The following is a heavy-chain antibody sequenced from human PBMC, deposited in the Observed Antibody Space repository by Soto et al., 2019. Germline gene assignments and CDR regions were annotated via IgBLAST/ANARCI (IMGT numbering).Heavy chain of an antibody. CDR2: ISPYNGHT. V-gene: IGHV1-18*01. Sequence: QVQLVQSAGEVKKPGASVKVSCKASGYSFTSYGISWVRRAPGQGLEWMGWISPYNGHTQFVERFQGRVTMTTDTSTKKAYRELRKRRSDDTAHYYCARDLTIVPATHPRLENYGMDVWGQGPTVIVS. CDR3: ARDLTIVPATHPRLENYGMDV. D-gene: IGHD2-2*01. CDR1: GYSFTSYG. J-gene: IGHJ6*02.